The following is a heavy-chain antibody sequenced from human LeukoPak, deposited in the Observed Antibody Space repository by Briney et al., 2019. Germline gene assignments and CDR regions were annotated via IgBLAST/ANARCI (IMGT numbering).Heavy chain of an antibody. V-gene: IGHV4-59*08. CDR2: IYYSGST. CDR1: GGSMNSYY. D-gene: IGHD3-9*01. CDR3: ARHVWLQPFDY. Sequence: SETLSLTCSVSGGSMNSYYWSWIRQSPGKGLEWIGYIYYSGSTNYNPSLKSRVTISVDTSKNQFSLKLSSVTAADTAVYYCARHVWLQPFDYWGQGALVTVSS. J-gene: IGHJ4*02.